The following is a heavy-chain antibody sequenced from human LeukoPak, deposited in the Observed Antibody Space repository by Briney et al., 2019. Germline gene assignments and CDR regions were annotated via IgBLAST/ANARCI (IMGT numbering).Heavy chain of an antibody. CDR1: GGTFSSYA. D-gene: IGHD3-22*01. J-gene: IGHJ4*02. CDR2: IIPIFGTA. CDR3: ARDSGPYDSSGYAGY. Sequence: ASVKVSCKASGGTFSSYAISWVRQAPGQGLEWMRGIIPIFGTANYAQKFQGRVTITADESTSTAYMELSSLRSEDTAVYYCARDSGPYDSSGYAGYWGQGTLVTVSS. V-gene: IGHV1-69*13.